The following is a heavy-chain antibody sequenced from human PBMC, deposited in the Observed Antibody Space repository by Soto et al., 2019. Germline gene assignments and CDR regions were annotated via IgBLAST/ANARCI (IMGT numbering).Heavy chain of an antibody. J-gene: IGHJ4*02. CDR3: TADVPTQGVGEFDY. Sequence: EVQLVESGGGLVKPGGSLRLSCVGSGFTFSNAWMTWVRQAPGKGLEWVGRIKSRIDGETREYAAPVKDRFTISRDDSKNKVYLQVTGLKTEDTAIYYCTADVPTQGVGEFDYWGQGTLIAVSS. D-gene: IGHD3-10*01. CDR2: IKSRIDGETR. CDR1: GFTFSNAW. V-gene: IGHV3-15*01.